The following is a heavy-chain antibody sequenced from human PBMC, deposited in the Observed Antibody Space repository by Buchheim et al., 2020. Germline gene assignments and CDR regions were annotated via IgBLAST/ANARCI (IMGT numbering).Heavy chain of an antibody. J-gene: IGHJ6*02. Sequence: EVQLVESGGGLVKPGGSLRLSCAASEFTFSSYSMNWVRQAPGKGLEWVSSISSSSSYIYYADSVKGRFTISRDNAKNSLYLQMNSLRAEDTAVYYCARTASIAVAGRELYYYGMDVWGQGTT. CDR2: ISSSSSYI. CDR3: ARTASIAVAGRELYYYGMDV. D-gene: IGHD6-19*01. CDR1: EFTFSSYS. V-gene: IGHV3-21*01.